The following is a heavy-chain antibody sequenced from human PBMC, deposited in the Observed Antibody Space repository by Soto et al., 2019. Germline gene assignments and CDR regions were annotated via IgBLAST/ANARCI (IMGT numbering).Heavy chain of an antibody. CDR3: ARGRIGYCTNGVCSSFDY. D-gene: IGHD2-8*01. J-gene: IGHJ4*02. Sequence: ASVKVSWKASGYTFTGYYMHWVRHAPGQGLEWMGWINPNSGGTNYAQKFQGRVTMTRDTSISTAYMELSRLRSDDTAVYYCARGRIGYCTNGVCSSFDYWGQGTLVTVSS. CDR2: INPNSGGT. CDR1: GYTFTGYY. V-gene: IGHV1-2*02.